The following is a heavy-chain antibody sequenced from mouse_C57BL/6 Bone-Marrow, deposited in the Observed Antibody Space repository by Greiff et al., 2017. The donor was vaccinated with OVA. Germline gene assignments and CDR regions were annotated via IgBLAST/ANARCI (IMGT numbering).Heavy chain of an antibody. D-gene: IGHD2-2*01. CDR1: GYTFTSYW. J-gene: IGHJ1*03. CDR2: IDPSDSYT. V-gene: IGHV1-50*01. Sequence: QVQLQQSGAELVKPGASVKLSCKASGYTFTSYWMQWVKQRPGQGLEWIGEIDPSDSYTNYNQKFTGKATLTVDTSSSTAYMQLSSLTSEDSAVYYCARGLFYYGYDVSYWYFDGWGTGTTVTVSS. CDR3: ARGLFYYGYDVSYWYFDG.